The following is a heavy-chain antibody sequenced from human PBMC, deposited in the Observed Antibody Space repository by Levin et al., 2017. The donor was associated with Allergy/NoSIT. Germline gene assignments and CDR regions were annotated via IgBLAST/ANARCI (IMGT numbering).Heavy chain of an antibody. J-gene: IGHJ6*02. Sequence: TLSLTCTVSGGSVSSGTYYWSWIRQPPGKGLEWIGYINYRGSTKYNPSLKSRVTISVDTSKNEFSLKLSSVTAADTAVYYCARNRIVVAGGNDYYYGMDGWGQGTTVTVSS. CDR3: ARNRIVVAGGNDYYYGMDG. D-gene: IGHD6-19*01. V-gene: IGHV4-61*01. CDR1: GGSVSSGTYY. CDR2: INYRGST.